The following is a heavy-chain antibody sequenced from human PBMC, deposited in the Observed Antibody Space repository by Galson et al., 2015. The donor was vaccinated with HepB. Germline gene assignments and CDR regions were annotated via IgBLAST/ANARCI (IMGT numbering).Heavy chain of an antibody. V-gene: IGHV3-30-3*01. Sequence: SLRLSCAASGFTLSRYVMYWVRQAPGKGLEWVALTSNDGASRYYADSVKGRFTISRDNPKNTLYLQMHSLRPADTAVYLCARGRTTEKLDSWGQGTLVTVSS. CDR1: GFTLSRYV. J-gene: IGHJ4*02. D-gene: IGHD1-1*01. CDR2: TSNDGASR. CDR3: ARGRTTEKLDS.